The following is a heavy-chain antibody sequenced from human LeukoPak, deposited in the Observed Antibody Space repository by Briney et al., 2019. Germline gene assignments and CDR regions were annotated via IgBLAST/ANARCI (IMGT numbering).Heavy chain of an antibody. CDR1: GYTFTGYY. CDR3: ARDGRLTIFVRGIITEGSPPKN. Sequence: ASVKVSCKASGYTFTGYYTHWVRQAPGQGLEWMGWINPNSGGTNYAQRFQGRVTMTRDTSIRTAYMELNSLRSDDTAVYYCARDGRLTIFVRGIITEGSPPKNWGQGTLVTVSS. CDR2: INPNSGGT. V-gene: IGHV1-2*02. J-gene: IGHJ4*02. D-gene: IGHD3-10*01.